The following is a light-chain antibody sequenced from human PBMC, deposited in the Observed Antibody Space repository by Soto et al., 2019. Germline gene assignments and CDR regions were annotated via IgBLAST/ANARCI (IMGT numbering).Light chain of an antibody. Sequence: ENVLTQSPATLSLSPGERATLSCRASQSISTYVAWYQQTPGQAPRLLIYDTSKRATGIPDRFSGSESGSDFTLTIHSLEPEDFAVYFCQQRTNWPYGWTFGQGTKLEIK. V-gene: IGKV3-11*01. J-gene: IGKJ1*01. CDR3: QQRTNWPYGWT. CDR2: DTS. CDR1: QSISTY.